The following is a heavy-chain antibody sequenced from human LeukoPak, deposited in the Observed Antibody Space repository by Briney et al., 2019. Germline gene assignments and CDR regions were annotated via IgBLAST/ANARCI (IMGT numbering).Heavy chain of an antibody. CDR1: GYTFTSYD. D-gene: IGHD2-15*01. CDR2: MNPNSGNT. J-gene: IGHJ4*02. Sequence: ASVKVSCKASGYTFTSYDINWVRQAAGQGLEWMGWMNPNSGNTGYAQKFQGRVTITRNTSIDTAYMEVSSLRSEDTAVYYCARRDCSGGTCRTRAFDYWGQGTLVTVSS. V-gene: IGHV1-8*01. CDR3: ARRDCSGGTCRTRAFDY.